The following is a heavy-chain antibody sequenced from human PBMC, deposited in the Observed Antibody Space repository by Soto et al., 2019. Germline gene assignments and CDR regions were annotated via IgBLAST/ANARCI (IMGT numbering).Heavy chain of an antibody. D-gene: IGHD6-19*01. CDR3: AKGVPGIAVAGTGYFQH. V-gene: IGHV3-23*01. Sequence: EVQLLESGGGLVQPGGSLRLSCAASGFTFSSYAMSWVRQAPGKGLEWVSGISGSGDSTYYADSVKGRFTISRDNSKNTLYLQMNSVSAEDTAVYYCAKGVPGIAVAGTGYFQHWGQGTLVTVSS. CDR2: ISGSGDST. CDR1: GFTFSSYA. J-gene: IGHJ1*01.